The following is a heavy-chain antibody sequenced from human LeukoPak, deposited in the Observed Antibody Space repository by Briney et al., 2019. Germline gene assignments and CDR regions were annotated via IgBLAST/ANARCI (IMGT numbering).Heavy chain of an antibody. CDR1: GGSFSGYY. D-gene: IGHD6-13*01. Sequence: PSETLSLTCAVYGGSFSGYYWSWIRQPPGKGLEWIGEINHSGSTNYNPSLKSRVTISVDTSKNQFSLKLSSVTAADTAVYYCARGGPGRYSGRRWGYYYGMDVWGQGTTVTVSS. CDR2: INHSGST. V-gene: IGHV4-34*01. J-gene: IGHJ6*02. CDR3: ARGGPGRYSGRRWGYYYGMDV.